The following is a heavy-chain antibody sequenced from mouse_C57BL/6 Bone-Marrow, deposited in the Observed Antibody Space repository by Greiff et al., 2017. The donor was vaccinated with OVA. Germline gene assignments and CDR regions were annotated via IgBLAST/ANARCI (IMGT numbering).Heavy chain of an antibody. J-gene: IGHJ4*01. CDR2: IDPSDSYT. D-gene: IGHD2-3*01. V-gene: IGHV1-69*01. CDR3: ARWRWLLRGAMDY. CDR1: GYTFTSYW. Sequence: VQLQQPGAELVMPGASVKLSCKASGYTFTSYWMHRVKQRPGQGLEWIGEIDPSDSYTNYNQKFKGKSTLTVDKSSSTAYMQLSSLTSEDSAVYYCARWRWLLRGAMDYWGQGTSVTVSS.